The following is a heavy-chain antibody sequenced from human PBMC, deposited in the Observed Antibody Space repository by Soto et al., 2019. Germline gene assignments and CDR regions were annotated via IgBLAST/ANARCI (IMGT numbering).Heavy chain of an antibody. CDR1: GYTFTSYA. J-gene: IGHJ5*02. CDR3: AVGRHKTSGSNTWFDP. CDR2: INAGNGNT. V-gene: IGHV1-3*01. Sequence: GASVKVSCKASGYTFTSYAIHWVRQAPGQRLEWMGWINAGNGNTKYSQSFQGRVTFARDTSANTVYMELSSLRADDSAIYFCAVGRHKTSGSNTWFDPWGRGTLVTVSS. D-gene: IGHD3-22*01.